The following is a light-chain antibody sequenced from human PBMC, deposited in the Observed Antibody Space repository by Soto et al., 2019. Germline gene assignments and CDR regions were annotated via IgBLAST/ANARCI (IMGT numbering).Light chain of an antibody. Sequence: EIVLTQSPGTLSLSPGERATLSCRASQSVSSIYLAWYQQKPGQAPRLLMYGVSTRATGVPARFSGSGSGTEFTLTISSLQSEDFAVYYCQQYYNWPRTFGQGTKVDI. CDR1: QSVSSIY. CDR2: GVS. V-gene: IGKV3-15*01. CDR3: QQYYNWPRT. J-gene: IGKJ1*01.